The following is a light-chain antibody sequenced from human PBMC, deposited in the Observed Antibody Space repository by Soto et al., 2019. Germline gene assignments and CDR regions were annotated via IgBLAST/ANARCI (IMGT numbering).Light chain of an antibody. J-gene: IGLJ1*01. CDR3: CSYAGSGTDL. Sequence: QSVLTQPSSVSGSPGQSITISCTGTSSDVGGYDLVSWYQQYPGKAPKLMIYDVTQRPSGVSDRFSGTKSGNTASLTISGLQAEDEADYYCCSYAGSGTDLFGPGTKLTVL. CDR2: DVT. CDR1: SSDVGGYDL. V-gene: IGLV2-23*02.